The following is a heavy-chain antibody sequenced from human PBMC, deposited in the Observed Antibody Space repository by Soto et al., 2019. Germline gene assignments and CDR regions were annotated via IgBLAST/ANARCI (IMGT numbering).Heavy chain of an antibody. J-gene: IGHJ4*02. CDR1: GLTFGSRA. CDR2: ITDTGGDA. CDR3: ARGSTDSYPGSRIFDF. Sequence: GGSLRLSCVASGLTFGSRAMTWVRRAPGEGLQWVSTITDTGGDAKYADSVRGRFVISRDNSKKTLYLQMTSLTAEDSAMYYCARGSTDSYPGSRIFDFWGRGTLVTVSS. D-gene: IGHD3-10*01. V-gene: IGHV3-23*01.